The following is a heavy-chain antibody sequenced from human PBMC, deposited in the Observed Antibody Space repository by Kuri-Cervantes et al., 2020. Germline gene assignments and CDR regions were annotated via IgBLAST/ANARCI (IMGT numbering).Heavy chain of an antibody. CDR3: ARIYYGSGSYSYFDY. J-gene: IGHJ4*02. Sequence: ASVKVSCKASGYTFTSYDINWVRQATGQGLEWMGWMNPNSGNTGYAQKFQGGVTITADESTSTAYMELSSLRSEDTAVYYCARIYYGSGSYSYFDYWGQGTLVTVSS. D-gene: IGHD3-10*01. CDR2: MNPNSGNT. CDR1: GYTFTSYD. V-gene: IGHV1-8*03.